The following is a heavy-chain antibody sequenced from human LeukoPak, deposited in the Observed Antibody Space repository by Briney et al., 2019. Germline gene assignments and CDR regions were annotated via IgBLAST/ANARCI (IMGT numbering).Heavy chain of an antibody. V-gene: IGHV4-4*02. Sequence: SETLSLTCAVFGGSISSSTWWSWVRQPPGKGLEWVGEIYHSGSTNYNPSLKSRVTISVDKSKNQFSLNLSPVTAADTAVYYCARDSGSSGYKYYFDYWGQGTLVTVSS. CDR2: IYHSGST. CDR3: ARDSGSSGYKYYFDY. CDR1: GGSISSSTW. J-gene: IGHJ4*02. D-gene: IGHD3-22*01.